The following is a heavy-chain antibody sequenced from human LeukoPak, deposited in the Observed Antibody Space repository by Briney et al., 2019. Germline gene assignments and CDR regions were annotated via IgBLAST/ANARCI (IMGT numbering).Heavy chain of an antibody. CDR1: GGSISSGGYS. D-gene: IGHD6-19*01. CDR2: IYHSGST. J-gene: IGHJ4*02. V-gene: IGHV4-30-2*01. CDR3: ARAPRTKGWYEGVYFDY. Sequence: SETLSLTCAVSGGSISSGGYSWSWIRQPPGEGLEWIGYIYHSGSTYYNPSLKSRVTISVDRSKNQFSLKLSSVTAADTAVYYCARAPRTKGWYEGVYFDYWGQGTLVTVSS.